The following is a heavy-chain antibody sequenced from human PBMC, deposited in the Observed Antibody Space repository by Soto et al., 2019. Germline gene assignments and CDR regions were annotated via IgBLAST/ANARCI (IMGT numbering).Heavy chain of an antibody. D-gene: IGHD3-10*02. CDR3: ASRLFVRGTLGYYDY. Sequence: QVHLQESGPGLVKPSETLSLTSSVSNDSIRSDNWWSWVRQPPGKGLEWIGEIFHSGSSNNNPSLKSRVTLSVDKTKNEFSLKLNSVTAADSAVYYCASRLFVRGTLGYYDYWGQGTLVTVSS. J-gene: IGHJ4*02. CDR1: NDSIRSDNW. CDR2: IFHSGSS. V-gene: IGHV4-4*02.